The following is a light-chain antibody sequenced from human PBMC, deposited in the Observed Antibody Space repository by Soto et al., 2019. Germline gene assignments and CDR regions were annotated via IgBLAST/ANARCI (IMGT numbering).Light chain of an antibody. J-gene: IGKJ1*01. CDR3: QQYRT. Sequence: EIVMTQSPVTLSVSPGERATLSCRASQSVSSNLAWYQQKPGQPPRLLIYGASSRATGIPDRFSGSGSGTEFTLTISRLEPEDFAVYYCQQYRTIGQGTKVDIK. V-gene: IGKV3D-15*01. CDR2: GAS. CDR1: QSVSSN.